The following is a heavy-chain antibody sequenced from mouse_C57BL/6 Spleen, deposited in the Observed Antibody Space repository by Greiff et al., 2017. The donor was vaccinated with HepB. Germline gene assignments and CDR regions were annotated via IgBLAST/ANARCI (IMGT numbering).Heavy chain of an antibody. CDR1: GFSLTSYG. D-gene: IGHD1-1*01. CDR2: IWSDGST. Sequence: VKLVESGPGLVAPSQSLSFTCTVSGFSLTSYGVHWVRQPPGKGLEWLVVIWSDGSTTYNSALKSRLSISKDNSKSQVFLKMNSLQTDDTAMYYCARHSYGSSPDWYFDVWGTGTTVTVSS. CDR3: ARHSYGSSPDWYFDV. V-gene: IGHV2-6-1*01. J-gene: IGHJ1*03.